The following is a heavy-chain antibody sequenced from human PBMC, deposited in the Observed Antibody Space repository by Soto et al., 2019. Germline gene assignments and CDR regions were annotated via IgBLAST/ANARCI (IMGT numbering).Heavy chain of an antibody. CDR2: IKQDGSTK. D-gene: IGHD2-8*01. V-gene: IGHV3-7*01. Sequence: GGSLRLSCAAPGFVFSDYWMNWVRHTPGKGLEWVANIKQDGSTKYYVDSVKGRFTISRDNGKNSVSLQMNSLRAEDTATYYCARGVYCTNGVCYWFDPWGPGTQVTVSS. CDR1: GFVFSDYW. J-gene: IGHJ5*02. CDR3: ARGVYCTNGVCYWFDP.